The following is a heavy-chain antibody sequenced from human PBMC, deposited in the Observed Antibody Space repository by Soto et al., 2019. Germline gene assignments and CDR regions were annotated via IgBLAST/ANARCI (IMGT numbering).Heavy chain of an antibody. CDR1: GDSVSSNSAA. V-gene: IGHV6-1*01. CDR3: AREGGLGYCSSTSCYTSNWFDP. CDR2: TYYRSKWYN. J-gene: IGHJ5*02. Sequence: SQTLSLPCAISGDSVSSNSAAWNWIRQSPSRGLEWLGRTYYRSKWYNDYAVSVKSRITINPDTSKNQFSLQLNSVTPEDTAVYYCAREGGLGYCSSTSCYTSNWFDPWGQGTLVTVSS. D-gene: IGHD2-2*02.